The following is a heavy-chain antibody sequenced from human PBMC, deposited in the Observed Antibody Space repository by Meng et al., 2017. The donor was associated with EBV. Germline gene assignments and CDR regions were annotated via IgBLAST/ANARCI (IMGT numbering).Heavy chain of an antibody. V-gene: IGHV1-69*01. CDR2: LIPMSDAP. J-gene: IGHJ4*02. D-gene: IGHD3-10*01. Sequence: GAEVSRSGAPGKVSCKPSGGPFRSEAISWVRQAPGQGLEWMGGLIPMSDAPHYAQKFQGRVTITADESTSTHYMDLSGLRSEDTAVYYCASESGRGFTPDYWGQGTLVTVSS. CDR1: GGPFRSEA. CDR3: ASESGRGFTPDY.